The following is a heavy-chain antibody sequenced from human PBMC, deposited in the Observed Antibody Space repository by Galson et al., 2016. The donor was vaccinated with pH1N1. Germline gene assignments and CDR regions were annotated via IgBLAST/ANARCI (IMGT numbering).Heavy chain of an antibody. V-gene: IGHV3-30*02. CDR1: GFSFSRYG. J-gene: IGHJ4*02. D-gene: IGHD4-17*01. Sequence: SLRLSCAAAGFSFSRYGFHWVRQAPDKGLEWVAFIRTDGINKNYADSVKGRFTISRDNSRNTLFLQMNGLRAEDTAVYYCAKDLLIPGMTPVINPDDYWGQGTLVTVSS. CDR2: IRTDGINK. CDR3: AKDLLIPGMTPVINPDDY.